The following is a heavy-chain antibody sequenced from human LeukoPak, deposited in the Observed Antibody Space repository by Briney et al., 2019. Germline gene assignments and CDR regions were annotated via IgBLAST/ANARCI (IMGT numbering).Heavy chain of an antibody. V-gene: IGHV4-39*01. Sequence: SETLSLTCTVSGGSISSSSYYWGWIRQPPGKGLEWIGSIYYGGSTYYNPSLKSRVTISVDTSKNQFSLKLSSVTAADTAVYYCARIAAASDYWGQGTLVTVSS. CDR1: GGSISSSSYY. J-gene: IGHJ4*02. CDR3: ARIAAASDY. D-gene: IGHD6-13*01. CDR2: IYYGGST.